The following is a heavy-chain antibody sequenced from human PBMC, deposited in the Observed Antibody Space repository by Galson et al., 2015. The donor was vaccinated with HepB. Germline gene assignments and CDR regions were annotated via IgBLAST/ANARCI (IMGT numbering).Heavy chain of an antibody. CDR1: GYNFTNYW. V-gene: IGHV5-10-1*01. Sequence: QSGAEVKKPGESLRISCKSSGYNFTNYWIIWVRHMPGKGLECMGRIDPSDSYTDYSPSFQGHVIISADKSISAAYLQWSSLKASDTALYYCAKSSVGEVADYWGQGTLVTVSS. J-gene: IGHJ4*02. CDR3: AKSSVGEVADY. D-gene: IGHD3-10*01. CDR2: IDPSDSYT.